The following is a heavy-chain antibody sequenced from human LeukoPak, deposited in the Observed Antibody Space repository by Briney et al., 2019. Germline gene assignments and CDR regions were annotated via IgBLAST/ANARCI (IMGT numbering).Heavy chain of an antibody. CDR3: GKVRRPDYYPSYYFDC. D-gene: IGHD3-22*01. CDR1: GFTLSSYS. J-gene: IGHJ4*02. V-gene: IGHV3-21*04. Sequence: GGSLRLSCAASGFTLSSYSMNWVRQAPGKALEWVSSISSSGTYIYYADSVKGRFTISRDSANNSLYLQMNSLRAEDTAVYYCGKVRRPDYYPSYYFDCWGQGTLVTVSS. CDR2: ISSSGTYI.